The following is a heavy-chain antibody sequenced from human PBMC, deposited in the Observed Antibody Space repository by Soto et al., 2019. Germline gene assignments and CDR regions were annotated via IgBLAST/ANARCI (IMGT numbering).Heavy chain of an antibody. D-gene: IGHD3-16*01. CDR2: IYYSGST. J-gene: IGHJ6*02. CDR1: GGSIGSGGYY. CDR3: ARDSARGRGYGMDV. Sequence: SETLSLTCTVSGGSIGSGGYYWSWIRQHPGKGLEWIGYIYYSGSTYYNPPLKSRVTISVDTSKNQFSLKLSSVTAADTAVYYCARDSARGRGYGMDVWSQGTTVTVSS. V-gene: IGHV4-31*03.